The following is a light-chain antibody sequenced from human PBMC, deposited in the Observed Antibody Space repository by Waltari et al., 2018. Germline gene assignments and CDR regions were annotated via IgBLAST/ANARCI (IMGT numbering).Light chain of an antibody. CDR3: QQYDGSSVT. CDR2: GAS. V-gene: IGKV3-20*01. CDR1: QTITGSW. J-gene: IGKJ4*01. Sequence: EIALTQSPGTLSLSPGERATLSCRASQTITGSWLTWYQRKPGQAPRLLTYGASIRATGIPVRFSGSGSGTDFALTISRLEPEDFAVYYCQQYDGSSVTFGGGTKVEVK.